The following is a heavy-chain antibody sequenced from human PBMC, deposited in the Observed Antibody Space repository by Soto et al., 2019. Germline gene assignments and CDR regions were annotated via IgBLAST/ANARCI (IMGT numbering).Heavy chain of an antibody. V-gene: IGHV3-30-3*01. CDR2: LSYDVRNK. J-gene: IGHJ4*02. Sequence: PGGSLRLSCAASGFTFSTYSMHWVRQAPGKGLEWVAVLSYDVRNKFYADSVKGRFTISRDNSENMLYLQMNSLRAEDTAVYYCARERVTGYYNVIGYWGQGTLVTVSS. CDR3: ARERVTGYYNVIGY. CDR1: GFTFSTYS. D-gene: IGHD3-9*01.